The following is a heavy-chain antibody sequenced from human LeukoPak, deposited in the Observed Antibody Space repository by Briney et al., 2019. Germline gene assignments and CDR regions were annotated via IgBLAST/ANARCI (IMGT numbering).Heavy chain of an antibody. CDR2: IYHSGST. CDR3: ARDFGESYGEGYFDL. CDR1: GYSISSGYY. D-gene: IGHD3-10*01. J-gene: IGHJ2*01. Sequence: PSETLSLTCAVSGYSISSGYYWGWIRQPPGKGLEWIGSIYHSGSTYYNPSLKSRVTISVDTSKNQFTLKLSSVTAADTAVYYCARDFGESYGEGYFDLWGRGTLVTVSS. V-gene: IGHV4-38-2*02.